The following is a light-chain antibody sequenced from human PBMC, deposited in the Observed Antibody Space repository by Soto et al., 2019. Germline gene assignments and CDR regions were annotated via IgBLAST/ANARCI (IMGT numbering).Light chain of an antibody. Sequence: EIVLTQSPATLSLSPGESATLSCRASQTVSITYLTWYQQKPGQAPRLLIYGASTRATGIPARFSGSGSETEFTLTISSLQAEDSAVYFCQQYNNWPTWTFGQGTKVDIK. CDR1: QTVSITY. CDR3: QQYNNWPTWT. V-gene: IGKV3-15*01. J-gene: IGKJ1*01. CDR2: GAS.